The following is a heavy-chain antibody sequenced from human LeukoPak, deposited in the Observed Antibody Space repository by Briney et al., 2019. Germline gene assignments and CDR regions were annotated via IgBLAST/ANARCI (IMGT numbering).Heavy chain of an antibody. J-gene: IGHJ4*02. CDR2: IIPILGIA. Sequence: SVKVSCKASGGIFSSYAISWVRQAPGQGLEWMGRIIPILGIANYAQKFQGRVTITADKSTSTAYMELSSLRSEDTAVYYCARRVGATPFDLWGQGTLVTVSS. D-gene: IGHD1-26*01. CDR1: GGIFSSYA. V-gene: IGHV1-69*04. CDR3: ARRVGATPFDL.